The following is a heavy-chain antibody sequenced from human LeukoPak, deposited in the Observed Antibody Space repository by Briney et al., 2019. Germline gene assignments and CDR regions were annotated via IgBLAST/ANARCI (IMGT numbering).Heavy chain of an antibody. CDR1: GFSFSGYW. V-gene: IGHV3-21*01. Sequence: PGGSLRLSCTTSGFSFSGYWMHWVRQAPGKGLEWVSSISSSSSYIYYADSVKGRFTISRDNAKNSLYLQMNSLRAEDTAVYYCARARGSYYGYWGQGTLVTVSS. CDR3: ARARGSYYGY. D-gene: IGHD1-26*01. J-gene: IGHJ4*02. CDR2: ISSSSSYI.